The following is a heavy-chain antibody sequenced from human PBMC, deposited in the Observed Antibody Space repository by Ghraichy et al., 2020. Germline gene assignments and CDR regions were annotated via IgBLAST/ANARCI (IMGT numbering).Heavy chain of an antibody. CDR3: ARATRGYSSSSGDYYYGMDV. D-gene: IGHD6-6*01. V-gene: IGHV3-7*01. J-gene: IGHJ6*02. CDR2: IKQDGSEK. CDR1: GFTFSSYW. Sequence: GGSLRLSCAASGFTFSSYWMSWVRQAPGKGLEWVANIKQDGSEKYYVDSVKGRFTISRDNAKNSLYLQMNSLRAEDTAVYYCARATRGYSSSSGDYYYGMDVWGQGTTVTVSS.